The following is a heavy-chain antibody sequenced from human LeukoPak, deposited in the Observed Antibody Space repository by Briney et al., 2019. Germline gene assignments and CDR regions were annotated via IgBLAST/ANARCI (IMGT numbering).Heavy chain of an antibody. CDR2: INPNSGGT. CDR1: GYTFTGYY. J-gene: IGHJ6*03. Sequence: ASVKVSCKASGYTFTGYYTHWVRQAPGQGLEWMGWINPNSGGTNYAQKFQGRVTMTRDTSISTAYMELSRLRSDDTAVYYCARGASPVYYYYYMDVWGKGTTVTVSS. V-gene: IGHV1-2*02. CDR3: ARGASPVYYYYYMDV. D-gene: IGHD1-26*01.